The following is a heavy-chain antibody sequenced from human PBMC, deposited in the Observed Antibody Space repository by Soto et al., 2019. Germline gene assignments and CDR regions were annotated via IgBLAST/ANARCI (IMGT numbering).Heavy chain of an antibody. CDR3: ARDDSSSLMDV. J-gene: IGHJ6*03. V-gene: IGHV1-69*08. D-gene: IGHD6-6*01. CDR1: GGTFSSYT. Sequence: QVQLVQSGAEVKKPGSSVKVSCKASGGTFSSYTISWVRQAPGQGLEWMGRIIPILGMTNYAQKFQGRVTITADRSTSTAYMEVSSLRSEVTAVYYCARDDSSSLMDVWGKGTTVTVSS. CDR2: IIPILGMT.